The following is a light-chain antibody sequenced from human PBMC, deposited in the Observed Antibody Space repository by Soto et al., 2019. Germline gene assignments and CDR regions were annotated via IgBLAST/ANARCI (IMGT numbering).Light chain of an antibody. CDR1: TGAVTN. CDR2: GAS. V-gene: IGKV3-15*01. Sequence: SLTVSPGGTVTLTCGSSTGAVTNGHYPYWFQQKPGQAPRLLIYGASTRATGIPARFSGSGSGTEFTLTISSLQSEDFAVYYCQQYNNWPPWTFGQGTKVGIK. CDR3: QQYNNWPPWT. J-gene: IGKJ1*01.